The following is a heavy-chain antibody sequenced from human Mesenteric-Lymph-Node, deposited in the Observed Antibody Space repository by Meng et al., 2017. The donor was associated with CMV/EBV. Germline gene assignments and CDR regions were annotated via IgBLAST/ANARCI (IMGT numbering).Heavy chain of an antibody. D-gene: IGHD6-6*01. V-gene: IGHV3-23*01. CDR1: GFTFSSYA. J-gene: IGHJ4*02. CDR2: IGVSGRST. Sequence: GESLKISCAASGFTFSSYAMSWVRQAPGKGLEWVSTIGVSGRSTYYADSVRGRFTISRDNSKNSLYLQMNSLRAEDTAVYYCARLAARPFDYWGQGTLVTVSS. CDR3: ARLAARPFDY.